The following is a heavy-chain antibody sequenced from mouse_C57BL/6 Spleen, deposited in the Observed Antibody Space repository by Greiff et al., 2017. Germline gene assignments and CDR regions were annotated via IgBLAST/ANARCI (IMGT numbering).Heavy chain of an antibody. CDR3: ARNYYGSSPDY. CDR1: GYTFTSYW. Sequence: QVQLQQPGAELVKPGASVKMSCKASGYTFTSYWLTWVKQRPGQGLEWIGDLYPGSGSTNYNEKFKSKATLTVDTSSSTAYMQLSSLTSEDSAVYYCARNYYGSSPDYWGQGTTLTVSS. CDR2: LYPGSGST. D-gene: IGHD1-1*01. J-gene: IGHJ2*01. V-gene: IGHV1-55*01.